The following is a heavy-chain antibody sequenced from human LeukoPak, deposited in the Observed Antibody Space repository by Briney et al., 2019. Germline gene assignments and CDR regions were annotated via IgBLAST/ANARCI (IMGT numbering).Heavy chain of an antibody. Sequence: GGSLRLSCAASGFTFSTYTMDWVRQAPGKGLEWVSYVSSSGGTIYYADSVRGRFTISRDNAKNSLYLQMNSLRAEDTAVYYCARVGTTNYYFYYMDVWGKGTTVTVSS. CDR3: ARVGTTNYYFYYMDV. CDR2: VSSSGGTI. D-gene: IGHD2-2*01. CDR1: GFTFSTYT. V-gene: IGHV3-48*04. J-gene: IGHJ6*03.